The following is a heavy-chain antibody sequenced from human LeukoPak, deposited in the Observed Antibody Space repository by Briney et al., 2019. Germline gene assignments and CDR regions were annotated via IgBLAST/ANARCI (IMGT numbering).Heavy chain of an antibody. D-gene: IGHD6-19*01. CDR2: IIPILGIA. Sequence: SVKVSCKASGGTFSSYTISWVRQAPGQGLEWMGRIIPILGIANYGEKFQGRVTITADKSTSTAYMELSSLRSEDTAVYYCASGGGSGRKVYYFDDGGQGSLVTVSS. V-gene: IGHV1-69*02. CDR1: GGTFSSYT. CDR3: ASGGGSGRKVYYFDD. J-gene: IGHJ4*02.